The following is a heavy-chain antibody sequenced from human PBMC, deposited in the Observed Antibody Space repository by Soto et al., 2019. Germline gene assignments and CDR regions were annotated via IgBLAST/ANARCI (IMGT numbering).Heavy chain of an antibody. V-gene: IGHV3-23*01. J-gene: IGHJ4*02. CDR2: ISGSGGST. Sequence: GGSLRLSCAASGFTFRSYAMSWVRQAPGKGLEWVSSISGSGGSTYYADSVKGRFTISRDNSKNTLYLQMNSLRAEDTAVYYCAKARYYDSTGYLYYFDYWGQGTLVTVS. D-gene: IGHD3-22*01. CDR3: AKARYYDSTGYLYYFDY. CDR1: GFTFRSYA.